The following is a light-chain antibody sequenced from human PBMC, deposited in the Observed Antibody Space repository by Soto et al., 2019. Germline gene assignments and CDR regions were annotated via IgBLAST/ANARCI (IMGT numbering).Light chain of an antibody. CDR3: QPSYSTPYT. CDR2: AES. V-gene: IGKV1-39*01. CDR1: QSISSY. Sequence: DIQMTQSPSSLSASVGDRVTITCRASQSISSYLNLYQQKPRNAPKLLIYAESSLQSGVPSTLSGRESVTDFTLTISSLQPEDVAPYYGQPSYSTPYTVGQGTKLEIK. J-gene: IGKJ2*01.